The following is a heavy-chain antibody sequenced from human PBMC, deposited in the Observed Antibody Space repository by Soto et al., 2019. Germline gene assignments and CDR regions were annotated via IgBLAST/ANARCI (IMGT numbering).Heavy chain of an antibody. CDR1: GFTFSSYA. D-gene: IGHD1-1*01. CDR3: VRASWNYYYYGMDI. J-gene: IGHJ6*02. Sequence: GGSLRLSCAASGFTFSSYAMSWVRQAPGKGLEWVSAISGSGGSTYYADSVEGRFTISRDNSKNTLYLQMNSLKTEDTAVYYCVRASWNYYYYGMDIWGQGTTVTLSS. V-gene: IGHV3-23*01. CDR2: ISGSGGST.